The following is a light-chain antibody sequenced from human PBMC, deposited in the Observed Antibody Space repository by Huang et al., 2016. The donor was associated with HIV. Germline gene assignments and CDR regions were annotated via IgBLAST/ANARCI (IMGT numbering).Light chain of an antibody. CDR2: LGS. CDR1: QRLLHSNGYTC. Sequence: DIVMTQSPLSLPVTPGEPASISCRSSQRLLHSNGYTCLNWYLQKPGQSPQLLVYLGSNRDAGGPDRFSGSGAGTDFTLKSSRVEAEDVGVYYCMQALQTPTFGQGTKVEIK. CDR3: MQALQTPT. J-gene: IGKJ1*01. V-gene: IGKV2-28*01.